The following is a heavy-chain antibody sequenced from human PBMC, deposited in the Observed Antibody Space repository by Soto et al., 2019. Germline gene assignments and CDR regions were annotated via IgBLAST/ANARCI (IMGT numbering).Heavy chain of an antibody. CDR1: GVSISSYY. Sequence: PSQTLSLTCTVSGVSISSYYWSWIRQPPEKGLEWIGYIYYSGGTNYNPSLKSRVTISVDTPKNQFSLKLSSVTAAAPAGYYCSGGGWKLLDFWGQGALVTVSS. D-gene: IGHD6-19*01. CDR2: IYYSGGT. CDR3: SGGGWKLLDF. J-gene: IGHJ4*01. V-gene: IGHV4-59*01.